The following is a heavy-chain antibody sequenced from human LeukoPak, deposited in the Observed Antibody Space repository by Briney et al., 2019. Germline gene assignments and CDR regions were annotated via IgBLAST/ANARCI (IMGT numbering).Heavy chain of an antibody. V-gene: IGHV1-46*01. CDR3: ARDIVVVPAAEGAFDI. D-gene: IGHD2-2*01. CDR1: GYTFTSYY. CDR2: MNPSDGST. J-gene: IGHJ3*02. Sequence: AASVKVSCKASGYTFTSYYIHWVRQAPGQGLEWMGIMNPSDGSTSYAQKFRGRVTMTRDTSTTTVYMEMSNLSSEDTAMYYCARDIVVVPAAEGAFDIWGQGTMVTASS.